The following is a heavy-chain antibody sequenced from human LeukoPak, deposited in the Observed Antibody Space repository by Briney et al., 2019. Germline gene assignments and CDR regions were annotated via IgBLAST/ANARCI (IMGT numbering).Heavy chain of an antibody. D-gene: IGHD5-24*01. CDR2: INSDGSTT. V-gene: IGHV3-74*01. CDR1: GFTFGTYW. J-gene: IGHJ4*02. Sequence: GGSLRLSCAASGFTFGTYWMHWVRQAPGKGLVWVSSINSDGSTTYYADSVTGRFTISRDNTRNTLYVQMNSQRAEDTAVYYCAITRDFDYWGQGTLVTVSS. CDR3: AITRDFDY.